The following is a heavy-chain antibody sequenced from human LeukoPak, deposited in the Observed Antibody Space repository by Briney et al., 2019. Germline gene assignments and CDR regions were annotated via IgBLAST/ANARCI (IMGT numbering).Heavy chain of an antibody. CDR1: GYTFTGYY. CDR2: INPNSGGT. J-gene: IGHJ5*02. Sequence: GASVKVSCKASGYTFTGYYMHWVRQAPGQGLEWMGRINPNSGGTNYAQKFQGRVTMTRDTSISTAYMELSRLRSDNTAVYYCARDRNDFRSVYYNWFDPWGQGTLVTVS. V-gene: IGHV1-2*06. CDR3: ARDRNDFRSVYYNWFDP. D-gene: IGHD3-3*01.